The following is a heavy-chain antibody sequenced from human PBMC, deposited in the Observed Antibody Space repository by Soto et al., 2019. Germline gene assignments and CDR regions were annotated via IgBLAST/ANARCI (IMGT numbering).Heavy chain of an antibody. CDR1: GFTFGDYA. V-gene: IGHV3-49*03. J-gene: IGHJ6*02. CDR3: TRDKGYSSSWFYYYYGMDV. D-gene: IGHD6-13*01. Sequence: GGSLRLSCTASGFTFGDYAMSWFRQAPGKGLEWVGFIRSKAYGGTTEYAASVKGRFTISRDDSKSIAYLQMNSLKTEDTAVYYCTRDKGYSSSWFYYYYGMDVWGQGTTVTVSS. CDR2: IRSKAYGGTT.